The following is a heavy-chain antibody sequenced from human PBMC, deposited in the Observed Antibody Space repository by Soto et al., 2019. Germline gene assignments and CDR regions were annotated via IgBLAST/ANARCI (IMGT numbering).Heavy chain of an antibody. CDR1: GDSISSSDYY. V-gene: IGHV4-30-4*01. D-gene: IGHD3-22*01. J-gene: IGHJ4*02. CDR3: ARENHFDSHDYSPAYFDY. Sequence: PSETLSLTCTVSGDSISSSDYYWSWIRQPPGKGLEWIGYIYYTGSTYYNPSLESRITISVDTSKNQFSLRLSSVTAADTDVYLCARENHFDSHDYSPAYFDYWGKGTLVTVS. CDR2: IYYTGST.